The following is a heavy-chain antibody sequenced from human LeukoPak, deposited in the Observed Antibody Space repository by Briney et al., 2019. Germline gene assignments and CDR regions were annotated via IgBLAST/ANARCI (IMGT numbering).Heavy chain of an antibody. D-gene: IGHD3-22*01. CDR3: ARIYFESSSQYRWFDS. V-gene: IGHV5-51*01. CDR1: GYSFPNYW. J-gene: IGHJ5*01. CDR2: IFPADSDI. Sequence: GESLKISCKASGYSFPNYWIGWVRQMPGKGLEWMGIIFPADSDIKYSPSFQGQVTISADKSISTAFLQWSSLKASDSAIYYCARIYFESSSQYRWFDSWGQGTLVTVSS.